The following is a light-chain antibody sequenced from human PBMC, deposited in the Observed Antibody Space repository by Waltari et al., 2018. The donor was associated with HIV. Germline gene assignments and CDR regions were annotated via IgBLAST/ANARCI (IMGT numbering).Light chain of an antibody. CDR2: WAS. V-gene: IGKV4-1*01. Sequence: DIVMTQSPDSLAVSLGERATINCKSSQGVLYSSNNNNYLAWYQQKPGQHPKLLIYWASARESGVPDRFSGSGSGTDFTLTISSLQAEDVAVYYCQQYYTTPLTFGGGTKVEIK. J-gene: IGKJ4*01. CDR3: QQYYTTPLT. CDR1: QGVLYSSNNNNY.